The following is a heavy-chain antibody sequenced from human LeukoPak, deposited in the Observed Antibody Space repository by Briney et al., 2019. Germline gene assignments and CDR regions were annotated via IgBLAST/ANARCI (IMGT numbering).Heavy chain of an antibody. J-gene: IGHJ4*01. V-gene: IGHV4-59*11. CDR3: ARGEGERYYVNFFDY. D-gene: IGHD1-26*01. CDR2: FYCSGST. Sequence: SETLSLTCSVSGGSLSGHYWCWFRHPPPEGLLWSGYFYCSGSTNYHPSLKSRVTISVDTSKNQFSLKVNSVTSADKAAYYCARGEGERYYVNFFDYWGHGNFVTVSS. CDR1: GGSLSGHY.